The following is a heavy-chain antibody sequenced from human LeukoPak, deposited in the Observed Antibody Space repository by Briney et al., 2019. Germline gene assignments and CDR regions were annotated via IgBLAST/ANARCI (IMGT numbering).Heavy chain of an antibody. CDR3: ARGRVYYYDSSGYYATRPNFDY. V-gene: IGHV4-34*01. CDR2: INHSGST. D-gene: IGHD3-22*01. J-gene: IGHJ4*02. CDR1: GGSFSGYY. Sequence: SETLSLTCAVYGGSFSGYYWSWIRQPPGKGLEWIGEINHSGSTNYNPSPKSRVTISVDTSKNQFSLKLSSVTAADTAVYYCARGRVYYYDSSGYYATRPNFDYWGQGTLVTVSS.